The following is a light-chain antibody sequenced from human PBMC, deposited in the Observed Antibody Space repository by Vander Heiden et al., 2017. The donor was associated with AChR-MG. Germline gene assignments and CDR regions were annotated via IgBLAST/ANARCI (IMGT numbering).Light chain of an antibody. CDR1: QDISNY. J-gene: IGKJ4*01. CDR2: DAS. Sequence: DIHMVHSPSSLSASVGERVTITCQASQDISNYLNWYQQKPGKAPKLLIYDASNLETGVPSRFSGSGSGTDFTFTISSLEPEDIATYYCQQYDNRSHTFGGGTKVEIK. V-gene: IGKV1-33*01. CDR3: QQYDNRSHT.